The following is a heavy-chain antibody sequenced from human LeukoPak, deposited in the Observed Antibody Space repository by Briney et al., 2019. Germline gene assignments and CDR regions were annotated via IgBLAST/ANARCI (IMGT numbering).Heavy chain of an antibody. CDR3: ARGGGSGYSYG. J-gene: IGHJ4*02. CDR1: GGSISSYY. Sequence: PSETLSLTCTVSGGSISSYYWSWIRKPPGKGLEWIGYIYYSGSTNYNPSLKSRVTLSVDTSKNQFSLKLSSVTAADTAVYYCARGGGSGYSYGWGQGTLVTVSS. D-gene: IGHD5-18*01. V-gene: IGHV4-59*01. CDR2: IYYSGST.